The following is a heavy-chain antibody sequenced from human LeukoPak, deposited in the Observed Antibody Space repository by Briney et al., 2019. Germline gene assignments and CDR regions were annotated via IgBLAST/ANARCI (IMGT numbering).Heavy chain of an antibody. CDR1: GFSFTSYT. CDR3: ARQAACSGDSYYRHFDY. CDR2: ITNTGKTI. D-gene: IGHD2-21*02. Sequence: GGSLRLSCAASGFSFTSYTMDWVRQAPGKGLEWVSYITNTGKTIFYADSVKGRFTISRDNAKSSLFLQMDSLRAEDTAVYYCARQAACSGDSYYRHFDYWGQAPGVAVSS. V-gene: IGHV3-48*01. J-gene: IGHJ4*02.